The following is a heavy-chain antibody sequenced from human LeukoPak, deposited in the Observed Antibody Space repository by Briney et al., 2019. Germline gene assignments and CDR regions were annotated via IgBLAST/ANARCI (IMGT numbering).Heavy chain of an antibody. V-gene: IGHV1-69*13. Sequence: GASVKVSCKASGGTFSSYAISWVRQAPGQGLEWMGGIIPIFGTANYAQKFQGRVTITADESTSTAYMELSSLRSEDTAVYYCARLKRNLEWLPSPYYYYYYYMDVWGKGTTVTVSS. CDR1: GGTFSSYA. J-gene: IGHJ6*03. D-gene: IGHD3-3*01. CDR2: IIPIFGTA. CDR3: ARLKRNLEWLPSPYYYYYYYMDV.